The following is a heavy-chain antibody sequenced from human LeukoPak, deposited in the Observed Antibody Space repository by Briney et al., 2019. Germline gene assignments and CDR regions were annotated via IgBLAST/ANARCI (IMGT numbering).Heavy chain of an antibody. CDR2: VYSHGST. CDR3: ARREYGVGYDP. D-gene: IGHD2-8*01. V-gene: IGHV4-39*01. J-gene: IGHJ5*02. CDR1: GDSITSDNYY. Sequence: SETLSLTCTVSGDSITSDNYYWGWIRQPPGKGLEWIGNVYSHGSTFYSPSLKGRVTMSVDASKNQFSLRLSSLSAADTAVYYCARREYGVGYDPWGQGTLVTVSS.